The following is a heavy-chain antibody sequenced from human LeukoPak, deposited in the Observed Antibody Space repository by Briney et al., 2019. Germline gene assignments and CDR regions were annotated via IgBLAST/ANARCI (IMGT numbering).Heavy chain of an antibody. V-gene: IGHV3-21*01. CDR3: AREINIDY. CDR1: GFSFSAYT. J-gene: IGHJ4*02. Sequence: GGSLRLSCAASGFSFSAYTMNWVRQAPGKGLEWVSSISSSGSYIYFADSVKGRFTISRDNAKNSLYLQMNSLRAEGTAVYYCAREINIDYWGQGTLVTVSS. D-gene: IGHD5-24*01. CDR2: ISSSGSYI.